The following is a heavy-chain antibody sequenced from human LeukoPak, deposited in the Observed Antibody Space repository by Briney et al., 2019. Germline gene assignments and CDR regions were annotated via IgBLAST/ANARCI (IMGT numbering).Heavy chain of an antibody. CDR1: GYTFSRHG. CDR3: AKVSVCYGCYLDY. J-gene: IGHJ4*02. V-gene: IGHV3-23*01. CDR2: INGAGDNT. Sequence: EGSLRLSCAASGYTFSRHGLTWVRQAPGKGLEWGSTINGAGDNTYYAETVKGRFTISRDNSKNTLYLQMHSLRAEDTAIYYCAKVSVCYGCYLDYWGQGTLVTVS. D-gene: IGHD3-16*01.